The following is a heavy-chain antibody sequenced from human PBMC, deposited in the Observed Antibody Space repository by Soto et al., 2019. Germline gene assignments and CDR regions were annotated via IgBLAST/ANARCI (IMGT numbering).Heavy chain of an antibody. J-gene: IGHJ5*02. CDR1: GGSISSGDYY. CDR2: IYYSGST. V-gene: IGHV4-30-4*01. CDR3: ARLPMVRGVILYWFDP. D-gene: IGHD3-10*01. Sequence: PSETLSLTCTVSGGSISSGDYYWSWIRQPPGKGLEWIGYIYYSGSTYYNPSLKSRVTISVDTSKNQFSLKLSSVTAADTAVYYCARLPMVRGVILYWFDPWGQGTLVTVSS.